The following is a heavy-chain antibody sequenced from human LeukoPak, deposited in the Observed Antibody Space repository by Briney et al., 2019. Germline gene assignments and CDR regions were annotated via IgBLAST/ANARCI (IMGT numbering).Heavy chain of an antibody. CDR2: INPNSGGT. CDR1: GYTFTGYY. J-gene: IGHJ6*03. Sequence: GASVKVSCKASGYTFTGYYMHWVRQAPGQGLEWMGWINPNSGGTNYAQKFQGRVTMTRDTSISTAYMELSRLRSDDTAVYYCARDPSPGGQLRYYYYYYVDVWGKGTTVTVSS. V-gene: IGHV1-2*02. D-gene: IGHD1-26*01. CDR3: ARDPSPGGQLRYYYYYYVDV.